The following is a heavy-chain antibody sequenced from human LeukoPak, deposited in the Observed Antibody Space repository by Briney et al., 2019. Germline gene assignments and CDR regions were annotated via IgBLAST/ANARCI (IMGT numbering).Heavy chain of an antibody. CDR2: IIPIFGTA. D-gene: IGHD5-18*01. CDR1: GGTFSSYT. CDR3: ARVEGYSYHFDY. J-gene: IGHJ4*02. V-gene: IGHV1-69*01. Sequence: ASVKVSCKASGGTFSSYTISWVRQAPGQGLEWIGGIIPIFGTANYAQKFQGRVTITADESTSTAYMELSSLRSEDTAVYYCARVEGYSYHFDYWGQGTLVTVSS.